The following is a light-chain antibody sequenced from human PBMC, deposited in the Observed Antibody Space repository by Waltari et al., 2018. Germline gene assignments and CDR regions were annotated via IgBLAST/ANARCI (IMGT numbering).Light chain of an antibody. CDR2: GAS. Sequence: ENVLTQSPGTLSLSPGERAILSCRASQSVGSSYLAWYQRKPGQAPRLLIYGASSRATGIPDRFSGSGSGTDFTLTISRLEPEDFAVYYCHSPGTFGQGTKVEI. V-gene: IGKV3-20*01. J-gene: IGKJ1*01. CDR1: QSVGSSY. CDR3: HSPGT.